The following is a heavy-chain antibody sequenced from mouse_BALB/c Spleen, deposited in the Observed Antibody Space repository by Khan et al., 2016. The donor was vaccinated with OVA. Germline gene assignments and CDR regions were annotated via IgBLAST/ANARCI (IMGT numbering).Heavy chain of an antibody. CDR2: ISSGGST. Sequence: EVQLQVSGGGLVKPGGSLKLSCAASGFTFRNYAMSWVRQTPEKRLEWVASISSGGSTYYPDSVKGRFTISRDNARNILYLQMSSLRSEDTAMYYCARGYGNFVNPHYAMDYWGQGTSVTVSS. V-gene: IGHV5-6-5*01. CDR1: GFTFRNYA. D-gene: IGHD2-1*01. J-gene: IGHJ4*01. CDR3: ARGYGNFVNPHYAMDY.